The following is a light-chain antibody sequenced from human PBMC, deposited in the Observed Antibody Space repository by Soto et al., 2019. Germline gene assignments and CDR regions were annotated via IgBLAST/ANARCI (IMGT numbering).Light chain of an antibody. Sequence: QSVLTQPASVSGSPGQSITISCTGTSSDVGGYNYVSWYQQHPGKAPKLMIYGVSNRPSGVSNRFSGSKSGNTASLTISGLQAEDEADYYCSSYTSSSTPHVVFGGGTKLTVL. CDR2: GVS. CDR1: SSDVGGYNY. V-gene: IGLV2-14*01. CDR3: SSYTSSSTPHVV. J-gene: IGLJ2*01.